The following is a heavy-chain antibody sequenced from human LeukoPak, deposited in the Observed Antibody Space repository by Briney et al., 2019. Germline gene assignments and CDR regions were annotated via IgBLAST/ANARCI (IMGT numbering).Heavy chain of an antibody. CDR1: VGTFSSYA. Sequence: SSVKVSCKASVGTFSSYAISWVRQAPGQGLEWMGRIIPILGIANYAQKFQGRVTITADKSTSTAYMELSSLRSEDTAVYYCARVTAVAGTLLDYWGQGTLVTVSS. CDR2: IIPILGIA. V-gene: IGHV1-69*04. CDR3: ARVTAVAGTLLDY. J-gene: IGHJ4*02. D-gene: IGHD6-19*01.